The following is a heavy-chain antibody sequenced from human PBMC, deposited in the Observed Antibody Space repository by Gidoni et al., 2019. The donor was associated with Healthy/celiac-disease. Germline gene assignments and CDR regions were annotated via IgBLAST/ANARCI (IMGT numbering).Heavy chain of an antibody. D-gene: IGHD3-3*01. CDR1: GFTFSSYS. J-gene: IGHJ4*02. V-gene: IGHV3-48*02. Sequence: EVQLVESGGGLVQPGGSLRLSCAASGFTFSSYSMNWVRQAPGKGLEWVSYISSSSSTIYYADSVKGRFTISRDNAKNSLYLQMNSLRDEDTAVYYCARDLDDFWSGYYKGYYFDYWGQGTLVTVSS. CDR2: ISSSSSTI. CDR3: ARDLDDFWSGYYKGYYFDY.